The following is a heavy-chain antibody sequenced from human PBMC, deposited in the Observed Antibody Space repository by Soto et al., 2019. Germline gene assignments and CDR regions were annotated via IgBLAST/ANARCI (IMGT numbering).Heavy chain of an antibody. V-gene: IGHV4-38-2*02. CDR3: ARKGYYPSGRINLFDS. Sequence: LSLTCTVAGHSINGDYYWGWIRQPPGKGLEWIGSIYPGGGTYYNPSLKSRVTISIDTSKNQFSLRLTSVTAADTAMYYCARKGYYPSGRINLFDSWGQGTLVTVSS. CDR1: GHSINGDYY. CDR2: IYPGGGT. J-gene: IGHJ4*02. D-gene: IGHD3-10*01.